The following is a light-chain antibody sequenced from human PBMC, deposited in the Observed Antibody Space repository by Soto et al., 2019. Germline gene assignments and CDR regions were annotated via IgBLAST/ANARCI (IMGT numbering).Light chain of an antibody. CDR2: LEGRGSY. J-gene: IGLJ3*02. CDR3: ETWDSNTHTV. V-gene: IGLV4-60*02. CDR1: SGHSSYI. Sequence: QSVLTQSSSASASLGSSVKLTCTLSSGHSSYIIAWHQQQPGKAPRYLMKLEGRGSYNKGSGVPDRFSGSSSGADRYLTISDLRFEDEADYYCETWDSNTHTVFGGGTKVTVL.